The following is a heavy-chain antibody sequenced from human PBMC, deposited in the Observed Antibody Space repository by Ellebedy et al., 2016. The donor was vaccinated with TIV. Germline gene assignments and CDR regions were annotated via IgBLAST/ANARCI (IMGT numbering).Heavy chain of an antibody. CDR2: IYSDGST. J-gene: IGHJ4*02. D-gene: IGHD1-26*01. V-gene: IGHV3-53*01. CDR3: ARTSSSGGFDY. CDR1: GFTVSSKH. Sequence: PGGSLRLSCAASGFTVSSKHMSRVRQAPGTGLEWVSIIYSDGSTSYADSVKGRFTISRDTSKNTLNLQMDSLRADDTAIYYCARTSSSGGFDYWGQGTLVTVSS.